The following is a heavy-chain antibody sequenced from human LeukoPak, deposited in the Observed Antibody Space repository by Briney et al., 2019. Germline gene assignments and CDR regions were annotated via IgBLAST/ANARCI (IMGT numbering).Heavy chain of an antibody. J-gene: IGHJ4*02. V-gene: IGHV4-59*01. Sequence: SETLSLTCTVSGGSISNNYWSWFRQPPGKGLEWIGYIYYSGSTNYNPSLKSRVTMSVDTSKSQFSLKLSSVTAADTAVYYCASHKGFWGQGTLVTVSS. CDR2: IYYSGST. CDR1: GGSISNNY. CDR3: ASHKGF.